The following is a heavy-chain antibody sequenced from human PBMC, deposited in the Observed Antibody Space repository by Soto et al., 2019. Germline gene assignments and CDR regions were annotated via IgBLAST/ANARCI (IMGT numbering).Heavy chain of an antibody. CDR3: ARGQRYFDWLLWAFDY. Sequence: QVQLQQWGAGLLKPSETLSLTCAVYGGSFSGYYWSWIRQPPGKGLEWIGEINHSGSTNYNPSLKSRVAISVDTFKNQFSLKLSSVTAADTAVYYCARGQRYFDWLLWAFDYWGQGTLVTVSS. CDR1: GGSFSGYY. CDR2: INHSGST. V-gene: IGHV4-34*01. J-gene: IGHJ4*02. D-gene: IGHD3-9*01.